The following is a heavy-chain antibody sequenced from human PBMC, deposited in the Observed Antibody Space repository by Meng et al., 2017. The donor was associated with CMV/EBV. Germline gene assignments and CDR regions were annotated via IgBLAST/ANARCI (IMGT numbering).Heavy chain of an antibody. Sequence: GESLKISCAASGFTFINYAMNWVRQAPGKGLEWVSSISSSGGTYYADSGKGRLTISRDTSRNTLYLQMNTLRAEDTAVYYCVGRQYGSGTYWGQGTLVTVSS. J-gene: IGHJ4*02. D-gene: IGHD3-10*01. CDR3: VGRQYGSGTY. V-gene: IGHV3-23*01. CDR1: GFTFINYA. CDR2: ISSSGGT.